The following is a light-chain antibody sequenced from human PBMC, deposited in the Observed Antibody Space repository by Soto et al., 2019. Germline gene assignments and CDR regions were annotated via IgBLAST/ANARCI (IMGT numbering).Light chain of an antibody. V-gene: IGKV2-30*01. J-gene: IGKJ3*01. Sequence: DVVMTQSPLSLPVTLGQPASISCRSNQSLVYSDGNTFLSWFQQRPGQSPRRLIYKVSNRDSGVPDIFSGSGSGTDFTLKITRVEADDVGVYYCMQGTHWPPIFGPGTKVDIK. CDR3: MQGTHWPPI. CDR1: QSLVYSDGNTF. CDR2: KVS.